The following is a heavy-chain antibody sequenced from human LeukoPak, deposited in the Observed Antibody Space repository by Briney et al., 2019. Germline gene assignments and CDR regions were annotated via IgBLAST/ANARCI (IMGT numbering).Heavy chain of an antibody. CDR2: IRSKAYGGTT. CDR1: GFTIGDYA. Sequence: GGSLRLSCTASGFTIGDYAMSWFRQAPGKGLAWVGFIRSKAYGGTTEYAASVKGRFTISRDDSKSIAYLQMNSLKTEDTAVYYCTRDTAMVQSFDYWGQGTLVTVSS. CDR3: TRDTAMVQSFDY. V-gene: IGHV3-49*03. J-gene: IGHJ4*02. D-gene: IGHD5-18*01.